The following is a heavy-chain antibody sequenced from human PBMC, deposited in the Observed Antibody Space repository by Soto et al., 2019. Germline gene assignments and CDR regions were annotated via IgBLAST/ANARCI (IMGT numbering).Heavy chain of an antibody. Sequence: QVQLQESGPGLVRPSETLSLTCTLSGGSFSPNYWSWLRQPPGKGLEWVGYIYYGGTTSYNPSLKCRVTISLETSKRQFSLRLSSVTAADTAVYYCARLGNYYQSLDPWGPGTLVTVSS. J-gene: IGHJ5*02. D-gene: IGHD4-4*01. CDR2: IYYGGTT. V-gene: IGHV4-59*08. CDR1: GGSFSPNY. CDR3: ARLGNYYQSLDP.